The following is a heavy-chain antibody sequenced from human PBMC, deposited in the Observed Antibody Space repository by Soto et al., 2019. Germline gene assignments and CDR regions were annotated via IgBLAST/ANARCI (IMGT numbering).Heavy chain of an antibody. J-gene: IGHJ6*02. CDR2: MNPNRGTT. V-gene: IGHV1-8*01. D-gene: IGHD2-8*01. CDR1: GYTFTSYD. CDR3: ARTLLDRGVRMDV. Sequence: QVQLVQSGAEVKKPGASVKVSCKASGYTFTSYDINWVRQATGQGLEWMGWMNPNRGTTGYAQKFQGRVTMTRNTSESTAYMELSSLRSVDTAVYYCARTLLDRGVRMDVWGQGTAVTVSS.